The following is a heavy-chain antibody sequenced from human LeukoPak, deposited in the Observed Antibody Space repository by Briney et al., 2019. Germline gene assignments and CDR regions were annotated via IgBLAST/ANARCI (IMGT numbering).Heavy chain of an antibody. CDR3: ARGHYYDSSGYPTPEFDY. D-gene: IGHD3-22*01. Sequence: ASVKVSCKASGYTFTSYDINWVRQATGQGLGWMGWMNPNSGNTGYAQKSQGRVTMTRNTSISTAYMELSSLRSEDTAVYYCARGHYYDSSGYPTPEFDYWGQGTLVTVSS. CDR1: GYTFTSYD. CDR2: MNPNSGNT. J-gene: IGHJ4*02. V-gene: IGHV1-8*01.